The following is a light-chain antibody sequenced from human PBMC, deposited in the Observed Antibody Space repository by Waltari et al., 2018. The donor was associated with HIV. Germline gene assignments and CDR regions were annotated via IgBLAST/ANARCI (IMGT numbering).Light chain of an antibody. CDR1: SGIIGHSNL. CDR2: EVT. V-gene: IGLV2-23*02. J-gene: IGLJ1*01. CDR3: CSYAGTTDFVV. Sequence: QSALTQQASVSGSLGQSITISCNGTSGIIGHSNLFSWYQKHPGKAPKLLIYEVTRRPSGISSRFSASKSDNTASLTISGLQAEDEAAYFCCSYAGTTDFVVFGGGT.